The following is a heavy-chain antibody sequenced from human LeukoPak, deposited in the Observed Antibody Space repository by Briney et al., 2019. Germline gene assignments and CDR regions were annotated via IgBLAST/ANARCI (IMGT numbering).Heavy chain of an antibody. J-gene: IGHJ1*01. Sequence: SQTLSLTCAISGDSVSSNSAAWNWIRQSPSRGLGWLGRTYYRSKWYNDYAVSVISRITIDPDTSKNQFSLQLNSVTPEDTAVYYCARDTYSSSPGFFQHWGQGTLVTVSS. CDR1: GDSVSSNSAA. D-gene: IGHD6-13*01. CDR3: ARDTYSSSPGFFQH. CDR2: TYYRSKWYN. V-gene: IGHV6-1*01.